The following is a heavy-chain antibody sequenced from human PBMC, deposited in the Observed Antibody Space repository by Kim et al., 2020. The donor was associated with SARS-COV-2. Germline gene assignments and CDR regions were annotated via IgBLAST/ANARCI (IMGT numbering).Heavy chain of an antibody. V-gene: IGHV3-7*01. CDR3: ARSISQTESHRIGVSFHH. Sequence: GGSLRLSCAASGFTINDYWMTWVRQAPGKGLEWVATLRHGCTGQFYVDSVKGRFTISRDTAKNSFSLQMNSLRGEDTAVYFCARSISQTESHRIGVSFHHWGHGTLVSVSS. D-gene: IGHD3-10*01. J-gene: IGHJ1*01. CDR2: LRHGCTGQ. CDR1: GFTINDYW.